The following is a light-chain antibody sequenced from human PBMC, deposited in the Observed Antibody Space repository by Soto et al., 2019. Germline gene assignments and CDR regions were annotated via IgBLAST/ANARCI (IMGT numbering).Light chain of an antibody. CDR2: VAS. Sequence: DIQVTQSPSSLSASVGDRVSITCQTSQSINSYLNWYQQKPGKAPKLLIYVASSLESGVPSRFSGSGYGTEFTLTISSLQHEDVATYFCQESYGSPHTFGQGTKLEIK. CDR3: QESYGSPHT. CDR1: QSINSY. J-gene: IGKJ2*01. V-gene: IGKV1-39*01.